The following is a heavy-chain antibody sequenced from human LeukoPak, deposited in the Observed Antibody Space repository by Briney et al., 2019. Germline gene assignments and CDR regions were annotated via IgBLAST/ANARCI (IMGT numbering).Heavy chain of an antibody. Sequence: SETLSLTCTVSGGSISSYYWSWIRQPAGKGLEWIGRIYTSGSTNYNPSLKSRVTMSVDTSKNQFSLKLSSVTAADTAVYYCARIEDSSGWYPNWFDPWGQGTLVTVSS. CDR3: ARIEDSSGWYPNWFDP. J-gene: IGHJ5*02. V-gene: IGHV4-4*07. CDR1: GGSISSYY. CDR2: IYTSGST. D-gene: IGHD6-19*01.